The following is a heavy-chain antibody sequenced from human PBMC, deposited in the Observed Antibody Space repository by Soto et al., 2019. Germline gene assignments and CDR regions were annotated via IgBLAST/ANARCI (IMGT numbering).Heavy chain of an antibody. J-gene: IGHJ4*02. V-gene: IGHV3-7*01. Sequence: EVQLVASGGGLAQQGGSLRRSCAASGFSFSNYWMSWVRQAPGKGLEWVANMKQDGSVKYYVDSVKGRFTISRDNAKNSTYLQMNSLRAEDTAVYYCARIGYSSSSFDVWGQGTLVTVAS. CDR2: MKQDGSVK. D-gene: IGHD6-6*01. CDR1: GFSFSNYW. CDR3: ARIGYSSSSFDV.